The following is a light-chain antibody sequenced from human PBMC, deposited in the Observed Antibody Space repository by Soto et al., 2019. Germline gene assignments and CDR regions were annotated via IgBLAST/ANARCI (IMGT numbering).Light chain of an antibody. CDR2: GAS. CDR1: QSVSSSY. Sequence: EIVLTQSPGTLSLSPGERATLSCRASQSVSSSYLAWYQQKPGQAPRLLIYGASSRATGIPDRFSGSRSGTDFTLTISRLEPEDFAVYYCQRYGSTPPYTFSQATKLQIK. J-gene: IGKJ2*01. CDR3: QRYGSTPPYT. V-gene: IGKV3-20*01.